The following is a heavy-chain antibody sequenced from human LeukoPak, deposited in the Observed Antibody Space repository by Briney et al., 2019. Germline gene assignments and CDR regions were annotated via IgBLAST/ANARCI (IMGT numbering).Heavy chain of an antibody. J-gene: IGHJ4*02. D-gene: IGHD2-2*03. V-gene: IGHV3-30-3*01. CDR2: ISYDGSNK. CDR3: ANLPDLMDIVVVPAAKPVDY. CDR1: GFTFSSYA. Sequence: PGGSLRLSCAASGFTFSSYAMHWVRQASGKGLEWVAVISYDGSNKYYADSVKGRFTISRDNSKNTLYLQMNSLRAEDTAVYYCANLPDLMDIVVVPAAKPVDYRGQGTLVTVSS.